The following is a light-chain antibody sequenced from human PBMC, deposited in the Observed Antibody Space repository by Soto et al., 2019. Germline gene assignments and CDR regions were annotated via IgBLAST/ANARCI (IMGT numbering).Light chain of an antibody. CDR2: WAS. CDR3: QQSYRTPRT. CDR1: QSVLYSSNKKNY. Sequence: DIVMTQSPDSLAVSLGERATINCKSSQSVLYSSNKKNYLAWYQQKSGQSPKVLIYWASTRESGVPDRFSGSGSVTDFTLTISSLQAEDAAVYYCQQSYRTPRTFGQGTKVEIK. J-gene: IGKJ1*01. V-gene: IGKV4-1*01.